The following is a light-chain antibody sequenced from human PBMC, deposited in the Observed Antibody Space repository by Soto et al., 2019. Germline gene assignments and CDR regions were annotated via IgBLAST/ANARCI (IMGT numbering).Light chain of an antibody. CDR2: GNN. J-gene: IGLJ2*01. V-gene: IGLV1-44*01. Sequence: QSVLTQPPSASGTPGQRVTISCSGSSSNIGSNTVNWYQQLPGTAPKLLMYGNNQRPSGVPDRFSGSKSGTSASLAVSGLQSEDEADYYCAAWDDSLNGLVFVGGTKVTVL. CDR3: AAWDDSLNGLV. CDR1: SSNIGSNT.